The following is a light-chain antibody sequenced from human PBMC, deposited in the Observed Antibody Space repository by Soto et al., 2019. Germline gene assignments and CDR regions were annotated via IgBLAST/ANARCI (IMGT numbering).Light chain of an antibody. Sequence: DIQMTQSPSTLSASVRDRVTITCRASQSISNWLAWYQQKPGKAPKLLMYKASDLESGVPSRFRGSGSGTVFTLTISSLQPDDFATYYCQQYNSYPYTFGQGTRLDLK. V-gene: IGKV1-5*03. CDR3: QQYNSYPYT. CDR2: KAS. CDR1: QSISNW. J-gene: IGKJ2*01.